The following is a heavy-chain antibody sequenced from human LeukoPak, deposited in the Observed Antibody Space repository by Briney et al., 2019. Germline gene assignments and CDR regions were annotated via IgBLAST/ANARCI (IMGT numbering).Heavy chain of an antibody. CDR3: ARDFEAGSSSWQVVGRWFDP. CDR2: TYYRSKWYN. Sequence: SQTLSLTCAISGDSVSSNSAAWNWIRQSPSRGLEWLGRTYYRSKWYNDYAVSVKSRITINPDTSKNQFSLQLNSVTPEDTAVYYCARDFEAGSSSWQVVGRWFDPWGQGTLVTVSS. J-gene: IGHJ5*02. CDR1: GDSVSSNSAA. V-gene: IGHV6-1*01. D-gene: IGHD6-13*01.